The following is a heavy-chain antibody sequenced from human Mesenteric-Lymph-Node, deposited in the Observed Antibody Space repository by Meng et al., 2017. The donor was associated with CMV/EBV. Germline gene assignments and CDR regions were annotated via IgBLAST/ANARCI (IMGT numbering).Heavy chain of an antibody. J-gene: IGHJ6*02. CDR2: IYYSGST. Sequence: SETLSLTCTVSGGSVSSGSYYWSWIRQPPGKGLEWIGYIYYSGSTNYNPSLKSRVTISVDTSKNQFSLKLSSVTAADTAVYYCAREGNQLLGYYYYDMDVWGQGTTVTVSS. CDR3: AREGNQLLGYYYYDMDV. V-gene: IGHV4-61*01. CDR1: GGSVSSGSYY. D-gene: IGHD2-2*01.